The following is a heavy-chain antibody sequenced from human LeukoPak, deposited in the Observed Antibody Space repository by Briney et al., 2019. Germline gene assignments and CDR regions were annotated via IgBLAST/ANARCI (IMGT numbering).Heavy chain of an antibody. J-gene: IGHJ4*02. V-gene: IGHV3-23*01. D-gene: IGHD1-26*01. CDR2: ISASGHAT. CDR1: GFTFSSYA. CDR3: AKWPEGATPKFHH. Sequence: PGGSLRLSCAASGFTFSSYAMSWVRQAPGKGLEAPGKGLEWVSTISASGHATYYPDSVRGRFTISRDNSKSTLHLQMDSLRAEDSALYYSAKWPEGATPKFHHWGQGTLVTVSS.